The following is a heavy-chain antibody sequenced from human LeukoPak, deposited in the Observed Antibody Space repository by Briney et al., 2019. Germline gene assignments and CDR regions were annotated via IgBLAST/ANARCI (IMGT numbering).Heavy chain of an antibody. CDR1: GYTFTGYY. D-gene: IGHD2-2*01. CDR2: INPSGGST. J-gene: IGHJ4*02. Sequence: ASVKVSCKASGYTFTGYYMHWVRQAPGQGLEWMGIINPSGGSTSYAQKFQGRVTMTRDTSTSTVYMELSSLRSEDTAVYYCARDRTVIPAAMSGISYWGQGTLVTVSS. V-gene: IGHV1-46*01. CDR3: ARDRTVIPAAMSGISY.